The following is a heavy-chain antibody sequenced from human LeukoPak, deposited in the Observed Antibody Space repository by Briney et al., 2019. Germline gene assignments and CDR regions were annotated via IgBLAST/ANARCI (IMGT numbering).Heavy chain of an antibody. CDR3: TWNWNHGRFDY. J-gene: IGHJ4*02. V-gene: IGHV1-69*05. D-gene: IGHD1-14*01. CDR1: GGTFSSYA. Sequence: ASVKVSCKASGGTFSSYAISWVRQAPGQGLEWMGRIIPIFGTANYAQKFQGRVTITTDESTSTAYMELSSLRSEDTAVYYCTWNWNHGRFDYWGQGTLVTVSS. CDR2: IIPIFGTA.